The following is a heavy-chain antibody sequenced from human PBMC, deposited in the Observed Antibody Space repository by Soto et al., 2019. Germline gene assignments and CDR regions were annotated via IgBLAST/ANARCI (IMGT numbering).Heavy chain of an antibody. Sequence: GGSLRLSCAASGFTLSRHTMNWVRQAPGKGLEWVSFIGSRTSDIYYADSVKGRFTTSRDNAKNSLYLDLTRLRAEDTAVYFCVRDYYDTSGYPNTFDMWGQGTMVTVPS. J-gene: IGHJ3*02. CDR1: GFTLSRHT. CDR2: IGSRTSDI. D-gene: IGHD3-22*01. V-gene: IGHV3-21*01. CDR3: VRDYYDTSGYPNTFDM.